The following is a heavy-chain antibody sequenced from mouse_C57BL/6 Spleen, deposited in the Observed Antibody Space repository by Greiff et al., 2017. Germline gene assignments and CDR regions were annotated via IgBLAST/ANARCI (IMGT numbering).Heavy chain of an antibody. V-gene: IGHV1-61*01. CDR2: IYPSDSET. CDR1: GYTFTSYW. J-gene: IGHJ1*03. CDR3: ARDYYYGSSSHWYFDV. D-gene: IGHD1-1*01. Sequence: QVQLQQSGAELVRPGSSVKLSCKASGYTFTSYWMDWVKQRPGQGLEWIGNIYPSDSETHYNQKFKDKATLTVDKSSSTAYMQLSSLTSEDSAVYYCARDYYYGSSSHWYFDVWGTGTTVTVSS.